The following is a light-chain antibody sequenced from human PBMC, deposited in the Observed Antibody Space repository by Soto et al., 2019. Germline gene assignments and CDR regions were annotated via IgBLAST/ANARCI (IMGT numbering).Light chain of an antibody. CDR2: EGS. J-gene: IGLJ2*01. V-gene: IGLV2-23*01. CDR3: CSYAGSSTPVV. CDR1: SSDVGSYNL. Sequence: QYALTQPASVSGSPGQSVTISCTGTSSDVGSYNLVSWYQQHPGKAPKLMIYEGSKRPSGVSNRFSGSKSGNTASLTISGLQAEDEADYYCCSYAGSSTPVVFGGGPKLTVL.